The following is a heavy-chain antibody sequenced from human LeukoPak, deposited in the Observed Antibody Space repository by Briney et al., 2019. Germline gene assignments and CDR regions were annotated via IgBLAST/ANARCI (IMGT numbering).Heavy chain of an antibody. V-gene: IGHV3-30*03. Sequence: QTGRSLRLSCAASGFSFRSYGMHWVRQAPGKGLEWVAVISFDGSHKDYADSVKGRFTISRDNSKGTLYLEMDYLTPDDTAVYYCARDRGIAAAGTLGYWGQGTLVTVSS. D-gene: IGHD6-13*01. J-gene: IGHJ4*02. CDR1: GFSFRSYG. CDR3: ARDRGIAAAGTLGY. CDR2: ISFDGSHK.